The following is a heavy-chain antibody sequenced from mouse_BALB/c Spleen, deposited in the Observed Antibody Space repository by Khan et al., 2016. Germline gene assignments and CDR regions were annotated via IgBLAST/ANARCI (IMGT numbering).Heavy chain of an antibody. V-gene: IGHV1-80*01. J-gene: IGHJ3*01. CDR3: ARGTPFAN. Sequence: QMQLEESGAELVRPGSSVKISCKASGFAFSSYWMNWVKQRPGQGLEWIGQIYPGDGDTNYNGKFKGKATLTADKSSSTAYMQLSSLTSEDSAVYFCARGTPFANWGQGTLVTVSA. CDR2: IYPGDGDT. CDR1: GFAFSSYW. D-gene: IGHD2-14*01.